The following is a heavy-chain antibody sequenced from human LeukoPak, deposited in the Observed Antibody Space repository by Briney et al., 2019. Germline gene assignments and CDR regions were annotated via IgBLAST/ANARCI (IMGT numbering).Heavy chain of an antibody. CDR2: ISLRGGSK. J-gene: IGHJ4*02. V-gene: IGHV3-30*18. D-gene: IGHD3-10*01. CDR1: GFTFSTFG. Sequence: GGSLRLSCAASGFTFSTFGMHWVRQAPGKGLEWVAAISLRGGSKYYADSVKGRFTISRDNSKNTLYLQMNSLRAEDTAVYYCANLSPGSRGYWGQGTLVTVSS. CDR3: ANLSPGSRGY.